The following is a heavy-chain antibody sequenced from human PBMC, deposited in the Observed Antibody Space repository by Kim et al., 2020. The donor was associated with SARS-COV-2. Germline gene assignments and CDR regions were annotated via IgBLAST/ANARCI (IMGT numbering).Heavy chain of an antibody. CDR1: GFAFSSFA. CDR2: ISSDGNNK. CDR3: ARASLPLRNDFDL. V-gene: IGHV3-30*04. Sequence: GGSLRLSCAASGFAFSSFAVHWVRQAPGKGLEWVSLISSDGNNKYYTDSVRGRFTASRDNSKSTLFLQLSSLRIDDTAIYYCARASLPLRNDFDLWGQGTLVTVSS. J-gene: IGHJ3*01. D-gene: IGHD1-1*01.